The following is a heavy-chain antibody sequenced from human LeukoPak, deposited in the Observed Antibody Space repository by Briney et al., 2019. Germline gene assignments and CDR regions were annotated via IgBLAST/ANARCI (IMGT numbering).Heavy chain of an antibody. CDR1: GFTFSSYE. J-gene: IGHJ4*02. CDR3: ARMGPRVPFSFDY. CDR2: ISSSGSTI. Sequence: GGSLRLSCAASGFTFSSYEMNWVRQAPGKGLEWVSYISSSGSTIYYADSVKGRFTISRDNAKNSLYLQMNSLRAEDTAVYYCARMGPRVPFSFDYWGQGALVTVSS. V-gene: IGHV3-48*03. D-gene: IGHD3-3*01.